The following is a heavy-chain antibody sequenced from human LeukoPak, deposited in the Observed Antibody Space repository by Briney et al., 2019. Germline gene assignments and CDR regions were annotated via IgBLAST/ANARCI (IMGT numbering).Heavy chain of an antibody. CDR1: TFTFIYYN. D-gene: IGHD1-1*01. Sequence: PGGSLRLSCAASTFTFIYYNMNWVRRAPGKGLEWVSYISGSGSTIYYADSVRGRFTISRDNAKSSLYLQMNSLRAEDTAVYYCAGGPRYLFEYWGQGTLVTVSS. CDR3: AGGPRYLFEY. J-gene: IGHJ4*02. CDR2: ISGSGSTI. V-gene: IGHV3-48*03.